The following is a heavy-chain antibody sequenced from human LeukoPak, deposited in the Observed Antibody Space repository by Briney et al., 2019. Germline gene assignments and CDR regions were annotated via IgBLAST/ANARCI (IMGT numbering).Heavy chain of an antibody. V-gene: IGHV4-59*08. D-gene: IGHD3-22*01. Sequence: SETLSLTCTVSGGSISSYYWSWIRQPPGKGLEWIGYIYYSGSTNYNPSLKSRVTISVDTSKNQFSLKLSSVTAADTAVYYCARHLVPYYDSSGYYDYYGMDVWGRGTTVTVSS. CDR2: IYYSGST. J-gene: IGHJ6*02. CDR1: GGSISSYY. CDR3: ARHLVPYYDSSGYYDYYGMDV.